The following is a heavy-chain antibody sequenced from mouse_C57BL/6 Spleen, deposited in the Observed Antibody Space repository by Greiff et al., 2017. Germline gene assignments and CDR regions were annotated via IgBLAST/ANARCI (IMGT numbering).Heavy chain of an antibody. D-gene: IGHD1-1*01. V-gene: IGHV1-82*01. CDR2: IFPGDGDT. J-gene: IGHJ2*01. CDR3: ARAVVALYYFDS. CDR1: GYSFSSSW. Sequence: VQLQQSGPELVKPGDSVKISCKASGYSFSSSWMNWVKQRPGKGLEWIGRIFPGDGDTNYNGKFKGKLTLTADKSSSTVYMQLSSLTSEDSAVYFCARAVVALYYFDSWGQGTTLTVSS.